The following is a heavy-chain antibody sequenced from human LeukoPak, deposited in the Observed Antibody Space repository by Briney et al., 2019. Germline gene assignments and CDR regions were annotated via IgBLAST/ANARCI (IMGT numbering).Heavy chain of an antibody. CDR3: ARGIPYSSGIDY. Sequence: SETLSLTCTVSGGSISSGGYYWSWIRQHPGKGLEWIGYIYYSGSTYYNPSLKSRVTISVDTSKNQFSLKLSSVTAADTAVYYCARGIPYSSGIDYWGQGTLVTVSS. D-gene: IGHD6-19*01. V-gene: IGHV4-31*03. J-gene: IGHJ4*02. CDR1: GGSISSGGYY. CDR2: IYYSGST.